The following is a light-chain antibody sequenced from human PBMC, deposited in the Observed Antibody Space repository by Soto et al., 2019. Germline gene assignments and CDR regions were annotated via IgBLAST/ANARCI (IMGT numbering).Light chain of an antibody. V-gene: IGLV1-47*01. Sequence: QSVLTQPPSASGTPGQSVTISCSGTSSNIGSNYVYWYQHFPGTAPKLLIYRNDERPSGVPDRFSGSKSGTSASLAISGLRSEDETYYYCATWDDNLKVFGGGTKLTVL. CDR3: ATWDDNLKV. CDR1: SSNIGSNY. J-gene: IGLJ2*01. CDR2: RND.